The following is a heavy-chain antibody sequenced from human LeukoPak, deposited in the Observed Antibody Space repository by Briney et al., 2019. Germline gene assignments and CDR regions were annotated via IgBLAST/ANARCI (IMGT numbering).Heavy chain of an antibody. D-gene: IGHD3-10*01. Sequence: SQTLPLTCTVSGGSIRGNYYWSWIRQPAGKGLEWIGRISPSGSTKYNPSLKSRVTISVDTSKNQFSLRLSSVTAADPAVYYCAREFWNYRSGNLQAFDIWGQGTMVTVSS. V-gene: IGHV4-61*02. CDR2: ISPSGST. J-gene: IGHJ3*02. CDR1: GGSIRGNYY. CDR3: AREFWNYRSGNLQAFDI.